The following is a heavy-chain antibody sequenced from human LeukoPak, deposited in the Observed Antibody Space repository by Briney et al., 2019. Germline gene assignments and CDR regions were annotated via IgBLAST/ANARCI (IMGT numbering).Heavy chain of an antibody. CDR3: ARRLRGYNWNDGIFDY. V-gene: IGHV2-5*02. CDR1: GFALSTSGVG. D-gene: IGHD1-1*01. CDR2: IYWDDDK. Sequence: SSPTLVNPTQTLTLTCTFSGFALSTSGVGVGWIRQPPGKALECLALIYWDDDKRYSPSLKTRLTITKDTSRNQVVLTMTNMDPVDTATYYCARRLRGYNWNDGIFDYWGQGTLVTVSS. J-gene: IGHJ4*02.